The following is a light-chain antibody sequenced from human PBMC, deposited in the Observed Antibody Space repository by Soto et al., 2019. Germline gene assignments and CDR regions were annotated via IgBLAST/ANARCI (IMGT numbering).Light chain of an antibody. CDR1: PSVSSY. Sequence: EIVLTQSPATLSLSPGERATLSCRASPSVSSYLAWYPPKPCHAPSLLIYYASNSATVIPARFSGSWCGTDFTPTISSLEPEDFAVYYCQQRSNWPPITFGQGTRVEIK. CDR3: QQRSNWPPIT. CDR2: YAS. V-gene: IGKV3-11*01. J-gene: IGKJ5*01.